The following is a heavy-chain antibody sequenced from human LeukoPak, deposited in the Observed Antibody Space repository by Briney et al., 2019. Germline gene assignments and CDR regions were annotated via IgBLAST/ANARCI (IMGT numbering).Heavy chain of an antibody. CDR2: IIPIFGTA. D-gene: IGHD5-18*01. Sequence: GSSVKVSCKASGGTFSSYAISWVRQAPGQGLEWMGGIIPIFGTANYAQKFQGRVTITADKSTSTAYMELSSLRSEDTAVYYCARSRIQLWLGRGDYHYMDVWGKGTTVTVSS. J-gene: IGHJ6*03. CDR3: ARSRIQLWLGRGDYHYMDV. CDR1: GGTFSSYA. V-gene: IGHV1-69*06.